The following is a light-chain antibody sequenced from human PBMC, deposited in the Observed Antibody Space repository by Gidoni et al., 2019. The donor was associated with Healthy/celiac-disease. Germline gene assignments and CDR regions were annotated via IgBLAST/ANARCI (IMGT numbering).Light chain of an antibody. Sequence: DIQMTQSPSSLSASVGDRVTITCQASQDISNYLNWYQQKPGQAPKLLIYDASNLETGVPSRVSGSGSGTDFTFTISSLQPEDIATYYCQQYDNLLTFGGGTKVEIK. J-gene: IGKJ4*01. CDR1: QDISNY. V-gene: IGKV1-33*01. CDR3: QQYDNLLT. CDR2: DAS.